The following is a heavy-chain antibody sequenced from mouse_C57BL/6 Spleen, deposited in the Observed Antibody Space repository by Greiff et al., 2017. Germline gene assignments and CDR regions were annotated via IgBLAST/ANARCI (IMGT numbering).Heavy chain of an antibody. CDR1: GYTFTSYW. V-gene: IGHV1-55*01. D-gene: IGHD2-2*01. CDR2: IYPGSGST. Sequence: QVQLQQSGAELVKPGASVKMSCKASGYTFTSYWITWVKQRPGQGLEWIGDIYPGSGSTNYNEKFKSKATLTVDTSSSTAYMQLSSLTSEDSAVYYCARGLPRDYAMDYWGQGTSVTVSS. J-gene: IGHJ4*01. CDR3: ARGLPRDYAMDY.